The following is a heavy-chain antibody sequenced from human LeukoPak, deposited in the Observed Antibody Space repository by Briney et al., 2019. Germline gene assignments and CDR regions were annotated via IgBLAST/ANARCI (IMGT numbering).Heavy chain of an antibody. Sequence: GGSLRLSCAAAGFIFRNYWMGGVRQAPGKGLEWVANINEDGSEKYYVDSVKGRFIISRDNAKNSLYLQMNILRAEDTAVFYCLSDSGHCGQGTLVTVSS. CDR3: LSDSGH. J-gene: IGHJ4*02. D-gene: IGHD3-10*01. CDR2: INEDGSEK. V-gene: IGHV3-7*01. CDR1: GFIFRNYW.